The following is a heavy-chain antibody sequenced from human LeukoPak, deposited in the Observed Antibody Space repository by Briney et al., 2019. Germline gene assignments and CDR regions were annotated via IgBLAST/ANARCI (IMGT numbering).Heavy chain of an antibody. CDR3: GREIFGSGSLPDF. D-gene: IGHD3-10*01. Sequence: GGSLILFCAASGVSFDSYAMLWVRQAPGQGLEWVALLSHNGSHKSYSDSVRGQFTISRDNSKNTVYLQKNNLRPDDTAVYYCGREIFGSGSLPDFWGQGTLVTVSS. V-gene: IGHV3-33*01. CDR2: LSHNGSHK. J-gene: IGHJ4*02. CDR1: GVSFDSYA.